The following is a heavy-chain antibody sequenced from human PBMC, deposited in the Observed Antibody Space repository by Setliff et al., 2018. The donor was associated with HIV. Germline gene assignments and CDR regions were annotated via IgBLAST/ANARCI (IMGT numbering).Heavy chain of an antibody. CDR1: GGSISSDDYY. D-gene: IGHD2-2*02. CDR3: ARERAIYIPHFDY. Sequence: SETLSLTCTVSGGSISSDDYYWSWIRQPPGKGLEWLGYIYYSGSTYYNPSLKSRVTISVDTSKNQFSLKLSSVTAADTAVYYCARERAIYIPHFDYWGQGTLVTVSS. V-gene: IGHV4-30-4*08. CDR2: IYYSGST. J-gene: IGHJ4*02.